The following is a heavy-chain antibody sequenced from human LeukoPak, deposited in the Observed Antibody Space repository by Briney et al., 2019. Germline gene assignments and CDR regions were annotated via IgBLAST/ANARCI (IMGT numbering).Heavy chain of an antibody. Sequence: GGSLRLSCAASGFTFSNSGMHWVRQAPGKGLEWVAFIRYDGSNKYYADSVKGRFTISRDNSKNTLYLQMNSLRAEDTAVYYCAKDTPELGTFDYWGQGTLVTVSS. CDR1: GFTFSNSG. CDR2: IRYDGSNK. J-gene: IGHJ4*02. CDR3: AKDTPELGTFDY. D-gene: IGHD7-27*01. V-gene: IGHV3-30*02.